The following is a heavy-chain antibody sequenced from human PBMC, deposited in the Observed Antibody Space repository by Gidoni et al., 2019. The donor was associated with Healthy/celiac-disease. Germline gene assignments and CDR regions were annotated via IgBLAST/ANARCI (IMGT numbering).Heavy chain of an antibody. D-gene: IGHD2-2*01. J-gene: IGHJ4*02. CDR3: ARDGGDIVVVPAARGNWNYVDTDY. V-gene: IGHV3-11*06. Sequence: GRFTISRDNAKNSLYLQMNSLRAEDTAVYYCARDGGDIVVVPAARGNWNYVDTDYWGQGTLVTVSS.